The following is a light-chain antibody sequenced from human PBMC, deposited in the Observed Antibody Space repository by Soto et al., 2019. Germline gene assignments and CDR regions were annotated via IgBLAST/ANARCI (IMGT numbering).Light chain of an antibody. CDR3: LLYMGSGGV. V-gene: IGLV8-61*01. J-gene: IGLJ2*01. CDR1: SGSVSTSYY. CDR2: STN. Sequence: QTVVTQEPSFSVSPGGTVTLTCGLSSGSVSTSYYPSWYQRAPGQAPRTLIYSTNTRSSGVPDRFSGSILGNKAALTITGAQADDESDYYCLLYMGSGGVFGRGTKLTVL.